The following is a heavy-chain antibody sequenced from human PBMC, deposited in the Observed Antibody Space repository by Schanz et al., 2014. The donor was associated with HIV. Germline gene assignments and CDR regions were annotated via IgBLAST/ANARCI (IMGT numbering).Heavy chain of an antibody. Sequence: EVQIVESGGGVVQPGRSLRLSCAASGFRFNDFAVHWVRQTPEKGLEWVSGISWNNKVMGYVDSVKGRFSISRDTAKNSLYLQMSSLRREDTAFYYCAKGVSVAGSSYYFDYWGQGALVTVSS. CDR1: GFRFNDFA. CDR2: ISWNNKVM. J-gene: IGHJ4*02. CDR3: AKGVSVAGSSYYFDY. D-gene: IGHD6-19*01. V-gene: IGHV3-9*01.